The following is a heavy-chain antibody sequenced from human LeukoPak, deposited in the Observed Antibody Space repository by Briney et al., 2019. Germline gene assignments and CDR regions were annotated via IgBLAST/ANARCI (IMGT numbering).Heavy chain of an antibody. Sequence: ASVKVSCKASGYTFTSYGINWVRQATGQGLEWMGWMNPNSGNTGYAQKFQGRVTMTRNTSISTAYMELSSLRSEDTAVYYCARGLGDFWSGYYTDGFVDWGQGTLVTVSS. CDR2: MNPNSGNT. D-gene: IGHD3-3*01. V-gene: IGHV1-8*01. CDR3: ARGLGDFWSGYYTDGFVD. J-gene: IGHJ4*02. CDR1: GYTFTSYG.